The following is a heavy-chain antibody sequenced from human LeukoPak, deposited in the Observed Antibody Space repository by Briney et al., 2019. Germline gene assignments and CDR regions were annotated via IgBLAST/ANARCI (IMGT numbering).Heavy chain of an antibody. Sequence: SVKVSCKASGGTFSSYAISWVRQAPGQGLEWMGRIIPIFGTANYAQKFKGRVTMTTDESTSTAYMELSSLRSEDTAVYYCAREDSMIVVAGFDYWGQGTLVTVSS. V-gene: IGHV1-69*05. D-gene: IGHD3-22*01. CDR1: GGTFSSYA. CDR3: AREDSMIVVAGFDY. CDR2: IIPIFGTA. J-gene: IGHJ4*02.